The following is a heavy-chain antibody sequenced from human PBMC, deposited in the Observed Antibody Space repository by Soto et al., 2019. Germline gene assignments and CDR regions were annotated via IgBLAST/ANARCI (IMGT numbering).Heavy chain of an antibody. CDR3: ARSPRISRAGDV. Sequence: QVQMEQSGAEVRRPGASVNVSCKASGYSFISHGISWVRQAPGQGLEWMGWINPYNGHTNYAQKFQDRVTLTTDKTTTTAYMELRRLRADDTALYYCARSPRISRAGDVWGKGAAVVVSS. J-gene: IGHJ6*03. V-gene: IGHV1-18*01. CDR1: GYSFISHG. CDR2: INPYNGHT.